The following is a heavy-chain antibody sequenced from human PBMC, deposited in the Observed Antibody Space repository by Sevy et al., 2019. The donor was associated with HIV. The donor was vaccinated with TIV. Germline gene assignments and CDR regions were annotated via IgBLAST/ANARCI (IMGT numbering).Heavy chain of an antibody. V-gene: IGHV3-53*01. CDR2: IYSGGCT. D-gene: IGHD1-20*01. J-gene: IGHJ5*02. CDR3: ARALGMTNWFDP. Sequence: GGSLRLSCAASGFTVSSNYMSWVRQAPGKGLEWVSVIYSGGCTYYADSVKGRFTISRDNSKNTLYLQMNSLRAEDTAVYYCARALGMTNWFDPWGQGTLVTVSS. CDR1: GFTVSSNY.